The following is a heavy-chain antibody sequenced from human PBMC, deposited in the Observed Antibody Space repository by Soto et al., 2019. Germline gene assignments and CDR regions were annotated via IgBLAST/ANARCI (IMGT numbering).Heavy chain of an antibody. CDR2: INHSGST. J-gene: IGHJ4*02. CDR3: ARLGGYVSVGYYYLWDS. Sequence: SETLSLTCPVSDGSMNGDISYGVWIRQPPGKGLEWIGVINHSGSTYHNLSLKGRVTMSVDASRNQFSLKLTSMTAADTAVYYCARLGGYVSVGYYYLWDSWGQGTLVTVSS. V-gene: IGHV4-39*01. CDR1: DGSMNGDISY. D-gene: IGHD3-22*01.